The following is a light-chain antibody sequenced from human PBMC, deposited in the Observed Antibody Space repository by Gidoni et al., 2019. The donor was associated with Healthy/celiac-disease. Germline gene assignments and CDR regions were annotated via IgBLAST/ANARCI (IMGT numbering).Light chain of an antibody. J-gene: IGLJ2*01. CDR2: GNS. Sequence: QSVLTQPPSVSGAPGQRVPISCTGSSSNIGAGYDGQWYQQLPGTAPQLPIHGNSNRPSGVPDRFSGCKSGTSASLAITGLQAEDEADYYCQSYDSSLSGHVVFGGGTKLTVL. V-gene: IGLV1-40*01. CDR1: SSNIGAGYD. CDR3: QSYDSSLSGHVV.